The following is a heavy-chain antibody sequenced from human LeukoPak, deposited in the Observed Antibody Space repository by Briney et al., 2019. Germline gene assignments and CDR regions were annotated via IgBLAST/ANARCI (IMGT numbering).Heavy chain of an antibody. D-gene: IGHD1-26*01. J-gene: IGHJ4*02. CDR1: GFTFSNYW. V-gene: IGHV3-7*01. Sequence: GGSLRLSCAASGFTFSNYWMNWVRQAPGKGLERVANIKQDGGEKSYVDFVKGRFTISRDDAKNSLHLQMNSLRAEDTAVYYCARGSESGGFPFDYWGQGTLVTVSS. CDR3: ARGSESGGFPFDY. CDR2: IKQDGGEK.